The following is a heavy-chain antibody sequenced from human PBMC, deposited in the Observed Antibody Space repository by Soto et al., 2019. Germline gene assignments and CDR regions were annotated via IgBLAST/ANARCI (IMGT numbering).Heavy chain of an antibody. CDR3: ARHWRYQVAS. V-gene: IGHV4-39*01. CDR1: GGSISSSSYY. D-gene: IGHD2-2*01. J-gene: IGHJ5*02. Sequence: PSETLSLTCTVPGGSISSSSYYWGWIRQPPGKGLEWIGSIYYSGSTYYNPSLKSRVTISVDTSKNQFSLKLSSVTAADTAVYYCARHWRYQVASWGQGTLVTVSS. CDR2: IYYSGST.